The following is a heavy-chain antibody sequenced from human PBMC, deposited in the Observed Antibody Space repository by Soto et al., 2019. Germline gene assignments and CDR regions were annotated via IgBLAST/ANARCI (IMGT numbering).Heavy chain of an antibody. J-gene: IGHJ6*02. Sequence: ASETLSLTCTVSGGSVSSGSYYWSWIRQPPGKGLEWIGYIYYSGSTNYNPSLKSRVTISVDTSKNQFPLKLSSVTAADTAVYYCARAASLYYYYGMDVWGQGTTVTVSS. CDR3: ARAASLYYYYGMDV. D-gene: IGHD6-25*01. CDR2: IYYSGST. CDR1: GGSVSSGSYY. V-gene: IGHV4-61*01.